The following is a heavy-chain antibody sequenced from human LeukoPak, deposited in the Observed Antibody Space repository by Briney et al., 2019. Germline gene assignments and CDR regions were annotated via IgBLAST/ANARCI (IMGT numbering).Heavy chain of an antibody. J-gene: IGHJ5*02. Sequence: QSGGSLRLSCAASGFTFTTYSMNWVRQAPGKGLEGVSYISSSSSPIYYADSVKGRFSISRDNAKNSLYLQMNSLRVEDTAVYYCARTGYSSSWERWFDPWGQGTLVTASS. V-gene: IGHV3-48*04. CDR3: ARTGYSSSWERWFDP. CDR1: GFTFTTYS. CDR2: ISSSSSPI. D-gene: IGHD6-13*01.